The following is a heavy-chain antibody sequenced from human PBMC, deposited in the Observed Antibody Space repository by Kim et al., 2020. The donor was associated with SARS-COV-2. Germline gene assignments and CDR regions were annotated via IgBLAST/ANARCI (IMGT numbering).Heavy chain of an antibody. CDR3: AKDRLRYCSSTSCQYYYYGLDV. J-gene: IGHJ6*02. D-gene: IGHD2-2*01. CDR2: ISGSGGST. CDR1: GFTFSSYA. V-gene: IGHV3-23*01. Sequence: GGSLRLSCAASGFTFSSYAMSWVRQAPGKGLEWVSAISGSGGSTYYADSVKGRFTISRDNSKNTLYLQMTSLRAEDTAVYYCAKDRLRYCSSTSCQYYYYGLDVCGQGTTVTVSS.